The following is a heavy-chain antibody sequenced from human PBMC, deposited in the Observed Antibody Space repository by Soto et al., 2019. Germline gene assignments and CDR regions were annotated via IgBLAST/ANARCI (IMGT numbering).Heavy chain of an antibody. CDR3: ARNAALGQSDY. J-gene: IGHJ4*02. CDR2: INVYNGNT. V-gene: IGHV1-18*01. Sequence: QVQLVQSGAEVKKPGASLKVSCKASGYTFTNYGISWVRQAPGQGLEWMGWINVYNGNTKYAQKLQGRVTMTTDTATSTAYRERRGLRPDDTAVDSCARNAALGQSDYWGQGTLVTVSS. CDR1: GYTFTNYG. D-gene: IGHD3-16*01.